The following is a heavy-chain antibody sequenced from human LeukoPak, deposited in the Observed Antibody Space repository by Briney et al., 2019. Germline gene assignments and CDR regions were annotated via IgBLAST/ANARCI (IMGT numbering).Heavy chain of an antibody. CDR2: IYTSGST. J-gene: IGHJ5*02. CDR1: GGSISSYY. Sequence: SETLSLTCTVSGGSISSYYWSWIRQPAGKGLEWIGRIYTSGSTNYNPSPKSRVTMSVDTSKNQFSLKLSSVTAADTAVYYCARDGGYSSSSSSWFDPWGQGTLVTVSS. D-gene: IGHD6-6*01. CDR3: ARDGGYSSSSSSWFDP. V-gene: IGHV4-4*07.